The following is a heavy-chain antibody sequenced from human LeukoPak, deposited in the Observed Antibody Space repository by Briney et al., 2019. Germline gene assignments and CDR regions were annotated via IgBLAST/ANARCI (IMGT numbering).Heavy chain of an antibody. CDR1: GFTFSGYA. V-gene: IGHV3-48*03. CDR2: ISSTGATI. CDR3: AKSDPYGDSLIEI. Sequence: PGGSLRLSCAASGFTFSGYAMNWVRQAPGKGLEWLSHISSTGATIYYADSVKGRLTVSRDNAKNSLYLQMNSLRAEDTAVYYCAKSDPYGDSLIEIWGQGALVTVSS. D-gene: IGHD4-17*01. J-gene: IGHJ4*02.